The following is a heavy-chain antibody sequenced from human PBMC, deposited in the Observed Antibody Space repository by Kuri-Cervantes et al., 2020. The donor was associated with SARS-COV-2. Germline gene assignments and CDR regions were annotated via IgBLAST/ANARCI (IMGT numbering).Heavy chain of an antibody. D-gene: IGHD2-15*01. Sequence: ETLSLTCAASGFTFSSYGMHWVRQAPGKGLEWVSYISSSSSTMYYADSVKGRFTISRDNAKNSLYLQMNSLRAEDTAVYYCARGLGYCSGGSCYSRSSSDYWGQGTLVTVSS. V-gene: IGHV3-48*01. CDR1: GFTFSSYG. J-gene: IGHJ4*02. CDR3: ARGLGYCSGGSCYSRSSSDY. CDR2: ISSSSSTM.